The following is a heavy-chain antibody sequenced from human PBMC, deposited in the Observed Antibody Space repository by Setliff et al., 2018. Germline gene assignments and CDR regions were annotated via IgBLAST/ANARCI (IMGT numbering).Heavy chain of an antibody. CDR1: GYTFTTYY. Sequence: GASVKVSCKTSGYTFTTYYIYWVRQAPGQGLEWMGWISAYNGNTNYAQKLQGRVTMTTDTSTSTAYMELRSLRSDDTAVYYCARYITGTTPADYWGQGTLVTVSS. D-gene: IGHD1-7*01. CDR3: ARYITGTTPADY. J-gene: IGHJ4*02. V-gene: IGHV1-18*04. CDR2: ISAYNGNT.